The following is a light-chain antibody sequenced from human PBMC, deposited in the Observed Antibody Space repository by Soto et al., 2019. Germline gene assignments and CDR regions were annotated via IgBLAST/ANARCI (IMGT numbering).Light chain of an antibody. CDR1: QNINSW. CDR3: QHYNSYSEA. J-gene: IGKJ1*01. CDR2: EAS. V-gene: IGKV1-5*03. Sequence: DIHMTQSPSTLSASVGDRVTITCRASQNINSWLAWYQQKPGKAPKLLIYEASTLKSGVPSRFSGSGSGTEFTLTISSLQPDDFATYYCQHYNSYSEAFGQGTKVDIK.